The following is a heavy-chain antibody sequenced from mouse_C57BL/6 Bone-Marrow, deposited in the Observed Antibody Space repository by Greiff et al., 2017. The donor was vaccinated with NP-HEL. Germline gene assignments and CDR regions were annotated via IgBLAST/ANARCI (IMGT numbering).Heavy chain of an antibody. J-gene: IGHJ3*01. CDR3: ARSSGPFFAY. D-gene: IGHD3-2*02. CDR1: GYAFSSSW. Sequence: QVQLQQSGPELVKPGASVKISCKASGYAFSSSWMNWVKQRPGKGLEWIGRIYPGDGDTNYNGKFKGKATLTADKSSSTAYMQLSSLTSEDSAVYFCARSSGPFFAYWGQGTLVTVSA. V-gene: IGHV1-82*01. CDR2: IYPGDGDT.